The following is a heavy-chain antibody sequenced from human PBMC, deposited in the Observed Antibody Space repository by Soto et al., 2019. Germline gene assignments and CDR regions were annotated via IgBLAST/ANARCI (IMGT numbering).Heavy chain of an antibody. Sequence: QVQLQESGPGLVKPSQTLSLTCTVSGGSISSGGYYWNWIRQHPGKGLEWIGYIYYSGSTYYNPSLXXXVTIXVXTSXXXXXXXLSXVTAADXAVYYCAREPLTWGQGTLVTVSS. J-gene: IGHJ4*02. CDR1: GGSISSGGYY. V-gene: IGHV4-31*01. CDR3: AREPLT. CDR2: IYYSGST.